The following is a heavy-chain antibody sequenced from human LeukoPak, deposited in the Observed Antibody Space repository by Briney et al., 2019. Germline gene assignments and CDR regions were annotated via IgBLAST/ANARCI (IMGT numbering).Heavy chain of an antibody. J-gene: IGHJ4*02. V-gene: IGHV1-2*02. CDR1: GYTFTGYY. D-gene: IGHD2-2*01. CDR2: INPNSGGT. Sequence: ASVKVSCKASGYTFTGYYMRWVRLAPGQGLEWMGWINPNSGGTNYAQKFQGRVTMTRDTSISTAYMELSRLRSDDTAVYYCARDDGISSNFDYWGQGTLVTVSS. CDR3: ARDDGISSNFDY.